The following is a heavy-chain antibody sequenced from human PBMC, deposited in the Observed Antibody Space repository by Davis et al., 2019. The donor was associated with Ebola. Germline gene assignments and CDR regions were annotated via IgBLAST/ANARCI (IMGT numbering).Heavy chain of an antibody. CDR3: ARSGLSFGVVKYHYGMDV. Sequence: GESLKISCADSVITFSSYAMTWVRQAPGKGLEWVSAISGSGGTTYYAGSVKGRFTVPRDNSKKTMYLQMNSLRAEDTAVYYCARSGLSFGVVKYHYGMDVWGKGTTVTVSS. J-gene: IGHJ6*04. CDR1: VITFSSYA. V-gene: IGHV3-23*01. D-gene: IGHD3-3*01. CDR2: ISGSGGTT.